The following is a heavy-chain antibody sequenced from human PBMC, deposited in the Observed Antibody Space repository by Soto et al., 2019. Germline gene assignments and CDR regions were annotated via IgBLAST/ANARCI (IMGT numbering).Heavy chain of an antibody. D-gene: IGHD3-10*01. CDR3: ARGNSRGAVITFDY. CDR2: INHSGIT. CDR1: GGSFSGYY. J-gene: IGHJ4*02. V-gene: IGHV4-34*01. Sequence: SETLSLTCAVYGGSFSGYYCSWIRQPPWKGLEWIGEINHSGITNYNPSLKSRVTISVDTSKNQFSLKLSSVTAADTAVYYCARGNSRGAVITFDYWGQGTLLAFCS.